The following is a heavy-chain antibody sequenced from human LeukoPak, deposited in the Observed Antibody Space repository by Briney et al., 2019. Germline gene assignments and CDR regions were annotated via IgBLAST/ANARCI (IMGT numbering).Heavy chain of an antibody. J-gene: IGHJ4*02. CDR3: ARGQCDPYSGSCYYFDY. Sequence: PGGSLRLSCAASGFTFSSYAMSWVRQAPGKGLEWVSVIYSGGSTYYADSVKGRFTISRDNSKNTLYLQMNSLRAEDTAVYYCARGQCDPYSGSCYYFDYWGQGTLVTVSS. V-gene: IGHV3-53*01. D-gene: IGHD1-26*01. CDR1: GFTFSSYA. CDR2: IYSGGST.